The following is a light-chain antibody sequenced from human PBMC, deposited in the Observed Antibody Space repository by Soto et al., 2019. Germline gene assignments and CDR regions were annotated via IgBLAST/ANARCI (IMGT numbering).Light chain of an antibody. CDR1: QSVNIW. Sequence: DIQMTQYPSTLSASVGDRVTITCRASQSVNIWLAWYQHKPGKAPRLLIYRASNLEGGVPRRFSGSGSGTEFTLTISSLQPDDFATYYCQQYNSSSLTFGGGTKVE. CDR2: RAS. CDR3: QQYNSSSLT. J-gene: IGKJ4*01. V-gene: IGKV1-5*03.